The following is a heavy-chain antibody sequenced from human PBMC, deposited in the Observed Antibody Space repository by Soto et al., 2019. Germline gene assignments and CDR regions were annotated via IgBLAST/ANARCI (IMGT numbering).Heavy chain of an antibody. CDR1: GFTFSSYS. CDR2: ISSSSSTI. CDR3: ATRITGTPSS. Sequence: GGSLRLSCAASGFTFSSYSMNWVRQAPGKGLEWVSYISSSSSTIYYADSVKGRFTISRDNAKNSLYLQMNSLRAEDTAVYYCATRITGTPSSWGQGTLVTVSS. D-gene: IGHD1-20*01. J-gene: IGHJ5*02. V-gene: IGHV3-48*01.